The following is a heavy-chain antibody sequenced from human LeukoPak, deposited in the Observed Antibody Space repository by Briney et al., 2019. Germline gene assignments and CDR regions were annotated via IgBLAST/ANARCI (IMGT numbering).Heavy chain of an antibody. V-gene: IGHV4-39*01. J-gene: IGHJ5*02. D-gene: IGHD6-13*01. CDR1: GGSIISGSYF. CDR3: GKYSSNWYVDH. Sequence: PSETLSLTCTVSGGSIISGSYFWGWIRQPPGKGLEWIGNIYYSGATYYNPSLKSRVTISVDTSKNQFSLEVSSVTAADTAVYYCGKYSSNWYVDHWGQGTLVTVSS. CDR2: IYYSGAT.